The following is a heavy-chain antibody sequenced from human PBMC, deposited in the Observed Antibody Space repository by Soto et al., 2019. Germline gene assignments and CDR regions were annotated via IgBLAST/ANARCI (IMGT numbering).Heavy chain of an antibody. D-gene: IGHD3-10*01. CDR1: GYTFTGYY. CDR3: ARDEPQWFGAWMDV. CDR2: INPNSGGT. V-gene: IGHV1-2*02. Sequence: ASVKVSCKASGYTFTGYYMHWVRQAPGQGLEWMGWINPNSGGTNYAQKFQGRVTMTRDTSISTAYMELSRLRSDDTAVYYCARDEPQWFGAWMDVWGQGTTVTVSS. J-gene: IGHJ6*02.